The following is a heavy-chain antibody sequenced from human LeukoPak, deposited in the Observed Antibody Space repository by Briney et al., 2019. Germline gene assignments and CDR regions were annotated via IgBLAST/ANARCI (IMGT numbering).Heavy chain of an antibody. Sequence: PGGSLRLSCTASGFTFGDYAMSWVRQAPGKGLEWVGFIRSKAYGGTTQYAASVKGRFTISRDDSKSIAYLQMNSLKTQDTAVYYCTREFYCAGDCPTPIDYWGQGTLVTVSS. D-gene: IGHD2-21*01. V-gene: IGHV3-49*04. J-gene: IGHJ4*02. CDR3: TREFYCAGDCPTPIDY. CDR1: GFTFGDYA. CDR2: IRSKAYGGTT.